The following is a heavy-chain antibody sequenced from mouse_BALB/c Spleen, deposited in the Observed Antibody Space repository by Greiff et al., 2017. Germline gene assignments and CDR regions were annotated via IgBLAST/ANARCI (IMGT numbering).Heavy chain of an antibody. CDR1: GYTFTDYW. CDR3: AKGGLLRGYFDV. J-gene: IGHJ1*01. Sequence: VQLQQPGAELVMPGASVKMSCKASGYTFTDYWMHWVKQRPGQGLEWIGAIDTSDSYTSYNQKFKGKATLTVDESSSTAYMQLSSLTSEDSAVYYCAKGGLLRGYFDVWGAGTTVTVSS. CDR2: IDTSDSYT. V-gene: IGHV1-69*01. D-gene: IGHD1-1*01.